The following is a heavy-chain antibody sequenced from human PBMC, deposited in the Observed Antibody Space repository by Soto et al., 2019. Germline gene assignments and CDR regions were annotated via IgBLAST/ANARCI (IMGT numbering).Heavy chain of an antibody. Sequence: GASLNISCKGFGYRFSSYWIASVRQMPGKGLEWMGIIYPGDSDTRYSPSFQGQVTISVDKSITTAYLQWRSLRASDTAMYYCARRLKADYDFLPGYWYFDYWGQGALVTVSS. D-gene: IGHD3-9*01. V-gene: IGHV5-51*01. CDR2: IYPGDSDT. CDR3: ARRLKADYDFLPGYWYFDY. J-gene: IGHJ4*02. CDR1: GYRFSSYW.